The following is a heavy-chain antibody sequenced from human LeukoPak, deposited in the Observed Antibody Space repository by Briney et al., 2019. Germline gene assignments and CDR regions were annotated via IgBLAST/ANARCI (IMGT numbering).Heavy chain of an antibody. CDR3: ARPYSSSWYEGTNDAFDI. J-gene: IGHJ3*02. D-gene: IGHD6-13*01. CDR2: INPSGGSP. CDR1: GYTFTSYH. Sequence: ASVKVSCKASGYTFTSYHLHWVRQAPGQGLEWMGIINPSGGSPNYAQKLQGRVTITRNTSISTAYMELSSLRSEDTAVYYCARPYSSSWYEGTNDAFDIWGQGTMVTVSS. V-gene: IGHV1-46*01.